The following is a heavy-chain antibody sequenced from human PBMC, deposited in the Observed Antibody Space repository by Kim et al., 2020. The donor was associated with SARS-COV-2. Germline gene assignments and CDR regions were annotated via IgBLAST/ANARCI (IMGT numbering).Heavy chain of an antibody. CDR2: IRSKAYGGTT. CDR1: GFTFGDYA. Sequence: GGSLRLSCTASGFTFGDYAMSWVRQAPGKGLEWVGFIRSKAYGGTTEYAASVKGRFTISRDDSKNIAYLQMNSLKTEDAAVYYCTRNIVLMVYAMRLDYYGMDVWGQGTTVTVSS. CDR3: TRNIVLMVYAMRLDYYGMDV. V-gene: IGHV3-49*04. D-gene: IGHD2-8*01. J-gene: IGHJ6*02.